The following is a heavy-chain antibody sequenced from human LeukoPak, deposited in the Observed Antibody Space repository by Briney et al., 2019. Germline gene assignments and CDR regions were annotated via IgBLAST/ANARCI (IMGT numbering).Heavy chain of an antibody. CDR1: GYTFTGYY. CDR2: INPNSGGT. J-gene: IGHJ3*02. Sequence: ASVKVSCKASGYTFTGYYMHWVRQAPGQGLVWMGWINPNSGGTNYAQKFQGRVTMTRDTSISTAYMELSRLRSDDTAVYYCARVGSAHDAFDIWGQGTMVTVSS. V-gene: IGHV1-2*02. CDR3: ARVGSAHDAFDI. D-gene: IGHD3-10*01.